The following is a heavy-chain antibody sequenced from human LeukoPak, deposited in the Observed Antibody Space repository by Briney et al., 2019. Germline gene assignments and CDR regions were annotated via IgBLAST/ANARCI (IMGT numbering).Heavy chain of an antibody. CDR2: ISGTSSYI. D-gene: IGHD6-19*01. V-gene: IGHV3-21*04. CDR3: AKAGWYDYYYGMDV. CDR1: GFTFSSYS. J-gene: IGHJ6*02. Sequence: GGSLRLSCAASGFTFSSYSMNWVRQAPGKGLEWVSSISGTSSYIYYADSLKGRFTISRDNSKNTLYLQTNSLRAEDTAVYYCAKAGWYDYYYGMDVWGQGTTVTVSS.